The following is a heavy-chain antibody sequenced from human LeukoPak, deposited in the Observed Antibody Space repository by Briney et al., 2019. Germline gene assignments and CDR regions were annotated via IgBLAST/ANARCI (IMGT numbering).Heavy chain of an antibody. CDR1: GYSISSGYY. D-gene: IGHD3-9*01. CDR3: ARDTLGGYYDILTGEGGYFQH. J-gene: IGHJ1*01. CDR2: IYHSRST. V-gene: IGHV4-38-2*02. Sequence: SETLSLTCTVSGYSISSGYYWGWIRQPPGKGLEWIGSIYHSRSTYYNPSLKSRVTISVDTSKNQFSLKLSSVTAADTAVYYCARDTLGGYYDILTGEGGYFQHWGQGTLVTVSS.